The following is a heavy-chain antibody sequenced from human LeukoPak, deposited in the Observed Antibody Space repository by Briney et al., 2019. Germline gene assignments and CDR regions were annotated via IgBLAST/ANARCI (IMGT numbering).Heavy chain of an antibody. Sequence: GGSLRLSCAAAGFTFSGHWMSWVRQAPGKGLEWVANINQGGSDKYYVDSVKGRYTISRDNANNLLYLQMNSLRGEDTAVYYCTRDRSRAEDDWGQGTLVTVSS. V-gene: IGHV3-7*01. D-gene: IGHD1-14*01. CDR2: INQGGSDK. CDR3: TRDRSRAEDD. CDR1: GFTFSGHW. J-gene: IGHJ4*02.